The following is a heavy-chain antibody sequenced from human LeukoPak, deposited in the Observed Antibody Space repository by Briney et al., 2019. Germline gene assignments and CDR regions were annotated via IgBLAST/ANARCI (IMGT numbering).Heavy chain of an antibody. D-gene: IGHD3-3*01. CDR1: GGSISSYY. Sequence: SETLSLTCTVSGGSISSYYWSWIRQPAGKGLEWIWRIYTSGSTNYNPSLKSRVTMSVDTSKNPSSLKLSSVTAADTAVYYCARGRDFWSGHPSYWYYGMDVWGQGTTVTVSS. J-gene: IGHJ6*02. CDR3: ARGRDFWSGHPSYWYYGMDV. V-gene: IGHV4-4*07. CDR2: IYTSGST.